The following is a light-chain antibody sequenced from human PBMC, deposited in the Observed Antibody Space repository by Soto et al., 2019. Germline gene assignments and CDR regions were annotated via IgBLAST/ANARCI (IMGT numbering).Light chain of an antibody. V-gene: IGKV1-9*01. CDR1: QGISTY. CDR2: GAS. J-gene: IGKJ1*01. CDR3: QQYSSYWT. Sequence: DIQMTQSPSTLSASVGDTVTITCRASQGISTYLAWYQQKPGKAPKNLIYGASTLQSGVPSRFSGSGSGTEFTLTISSLQPDDFATYYCQQYSSYWTFAQGTKVDIK.